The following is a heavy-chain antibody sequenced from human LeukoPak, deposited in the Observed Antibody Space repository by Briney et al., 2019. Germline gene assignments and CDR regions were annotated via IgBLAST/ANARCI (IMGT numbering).Heavy chain of an antibody. D-gene: IGHD3-16*02. J-gene: IGHJ3*02. CDR1: GGSISTYY. CDR2: ISYSGNT. Sequence: PSETLSLTCTVSGGSISTYYWSWIRQPPGKGREWIGYISYSGNTNYNPSLKSRVTMSVDTSKNQFSLKLSSVTAADTAVYYCARRRDYVWGSYRYAFDIWGQGTMVTVSS. CDR3: ARRRDYVWGSYRYAFDI. V-gene: IGHV4-59*01.